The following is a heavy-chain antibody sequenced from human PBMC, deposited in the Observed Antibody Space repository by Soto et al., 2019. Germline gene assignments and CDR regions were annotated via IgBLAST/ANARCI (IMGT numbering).Heavy chain of an antibody. CDR2: ISSSDSII. D-gene: IGHD3-22*01. CDR1: GFTFSESY. J-gene: IGHJ4*02. V-gene: IGHV3-11*01. Sequence: GGSLRLSCAASGFTFSESYMSWIRQAPGKGLEWVSYISSSDSIIYYSDSVKGRFIISRDNAKNSLYLQMNSLRAEDTAVYYCARDLGYYDSSGYFDYWGQGTLVTVSS. CDR3: ARDLGYYDSSGYFDY.